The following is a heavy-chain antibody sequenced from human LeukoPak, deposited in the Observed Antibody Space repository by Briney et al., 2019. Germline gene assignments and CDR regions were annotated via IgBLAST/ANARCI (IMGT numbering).Heavy chain of an antibody. CDR2: ISGSGGST. Sequence: GGSLRLSCAASGFIFSSYAMSWVRQAPGKGLEWVSAISGSGGSTYYADSVKGRFTISRDNSKNTLYLQMNSLRAEDTAVYYCAKNPPPTYYYDSSGYAGGFYWGQETLVTVSS. J-gene: IGHJ4*02. D-gene: IGHD3-22*01. CDR1: GFIFSSYA. CDR3: AKNPPPTYYYDSSGYAGGFY. V-gene: IGHV3-23*01.